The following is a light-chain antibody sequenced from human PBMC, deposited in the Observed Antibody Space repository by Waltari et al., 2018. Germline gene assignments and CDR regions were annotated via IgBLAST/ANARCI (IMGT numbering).Light chain of an antibody. J-gene: IGKJ5*01. CDR1: QSVNRA. Sequence: EILLTHSPATLSLSPGERVPLSCRASQSVNRALAWYQQKPGQAPRLLIYDASNRATGIPARFSGSGSGTDFTLTISSLEAEDFGVYYCQLRSNWRITFGQGTRLEIK. V-gene: IGKV3-11*01. CDR3: QLRSNWRIT. CDR2: DAS.